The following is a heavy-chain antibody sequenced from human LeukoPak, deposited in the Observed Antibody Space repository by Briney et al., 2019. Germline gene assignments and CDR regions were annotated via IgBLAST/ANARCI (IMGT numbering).Heavy chain of an antibody. CDR1: GYSISSGYY. CDR3: ARDDCTNGVCSNWFDP. J-gene: IGHJ5*02. Sequence: SETLSLTCTVSGYSISSGYYWGWIRQPPGKGLEWIGSICHSGSTYYNPSLKSRVTISVDTSKNQFSLKLSSVTAADTAVYYCARDDCTNGVCSNWFDPWGQGTLVTVSS. CDR2: ICHSGST. D-gene: IGHD2-8*01. V-gene: IGHV4-38-2*02.